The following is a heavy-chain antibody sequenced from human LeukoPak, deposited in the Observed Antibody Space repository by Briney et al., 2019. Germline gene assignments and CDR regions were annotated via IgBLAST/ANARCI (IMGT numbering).Heavy chain of an antibody. CDR3: ARDYGGSSPFDY. V-gene: IGHV3-23*01. J-gene: IGHJ4*02. Sequence: QSGRSLRLSCAASGFTFSTFAMIWVRQPPGKGLEWVSSIFPSGGEIHYADSVRGRFTISRDNSKSTLSLQMNSLRAEDTAVYYCARDYGGSSPFDYWGQGTLVTVSS. CDR1: GFTFSTFA. D-gene: IGHD4-23*01. CDR2: IFPSGGEI.